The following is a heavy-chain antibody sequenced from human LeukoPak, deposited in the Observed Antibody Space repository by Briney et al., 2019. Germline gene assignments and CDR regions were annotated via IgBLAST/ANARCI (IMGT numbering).Heavy chain of an antibody. V-gene: IGHV3-7*01. J-gene: IGHJ4*02. CDR3: LWDYDYGTL. CDR1: GFTFSGHW. CDR2: INQDGSQK. Sequence: PGGSLRLSCAASGFTFSGHWITWVRQAPGKGLEWVANINQDGSQKYYVDSVKGRFTISRDNSKNTLYLQMNSLRAEDTAVYYCLWDYDYGTLWGQGTLVTVSS. D-gene: IGHD4-17*01.